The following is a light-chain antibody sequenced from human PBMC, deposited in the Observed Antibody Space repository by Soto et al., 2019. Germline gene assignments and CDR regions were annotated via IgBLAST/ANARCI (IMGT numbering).Light chain of an antibody. CDR2: EVT. V-gene: IGLV2-8*01. CDR1: SSDVGTYNY. Sequence: QSALTQPPSASGSPGQSVTISCTGTSSDVGTYNYVSWYKQHPGKAPKLMIYEVTKRPSGVPDRFSGSKSGNTASLTVSGLQADDEADYYCSSYAGSNNVRFGGVTQLTVL. CDR3: SSYAGSNNVR. J-gene: IGLJ2*01.